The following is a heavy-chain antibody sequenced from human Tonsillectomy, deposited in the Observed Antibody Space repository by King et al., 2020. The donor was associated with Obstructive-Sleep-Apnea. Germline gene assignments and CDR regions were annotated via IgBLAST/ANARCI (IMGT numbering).Heavy chain of an antibody. CDR1: GGSISSGGYY. CDR3: ARRLRLGELSLSHAFDI. Sequence: VQLQESGPGLVKPSQTLSLTCTVSGGSISSGGYYWSWLRQHPGKGLEWIGYIYYSGSTYYNPSLKSRVTISVDTSKNKFSLKLSSLTAADTAVYYCARRLRLGELSLSHAFDIWGQGTMVTVSS. V-gene: IGHV4-31*03. CDR2: IYYSGST. D-gene: IGHD3-16*02. J-gene: IGHJ3*02.